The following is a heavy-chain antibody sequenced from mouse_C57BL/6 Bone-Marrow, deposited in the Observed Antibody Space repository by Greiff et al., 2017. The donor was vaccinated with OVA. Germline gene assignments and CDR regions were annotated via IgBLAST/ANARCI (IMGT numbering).Heavy chain of an antibody. CDR1: GYTFTSYW. CDR2: IHPNSGST. CDR3: AKAYYSKGFAY. J-gene: IGHJ3*01. Sequence: VQLQQPGAELVKPGASVKLSCKASGYTFTSYWMHWVRQRPGQGLEWIGMIHPNSGSTNYNEKFKSKATLTVDKSSSTAYMQLSSLTSEDSAVYYCAKAYYSKGFAYWGQGTLVTVSA. D-gene: IGHD2-5*01. V-gene: IGHV1-64*01.